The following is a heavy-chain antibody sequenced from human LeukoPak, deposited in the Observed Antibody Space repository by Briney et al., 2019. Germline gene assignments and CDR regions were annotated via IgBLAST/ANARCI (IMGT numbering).Heavy chain of an antibody. CDR2: MNPNRGNT. CDR1: GYSFTSYD. D-gene: IGHD2-2*01. CDR3: AREFLNLRYCSSTSCPGTFDY. J-gene: IGHJ4*02. Sequence: ASVKVSCKASGYSFTSYDINWVRQATGQGLEWLGWMNPNRGNTGYAQKFQGRVTITADESTSTAYMELSSLRSEDTAVYYCAREFLNLRYCSSTSCPGTFDYWGQGTLVTVSS. V-gene: IGHV1-8*01.